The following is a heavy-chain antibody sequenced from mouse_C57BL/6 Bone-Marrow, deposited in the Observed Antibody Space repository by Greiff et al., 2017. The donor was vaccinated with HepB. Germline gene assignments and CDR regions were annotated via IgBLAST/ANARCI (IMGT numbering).Heavy chain of an antibody. V-gene: IGHV1-61*01. J-gene: IGHJ1*03. CDR3: ARDYYGRERYFDV. D-gene: IGHD1-1*01. CDR1: GYTFTSYW. Sequence: QVQLQQPGAELVRPGSSVKLSCKASGYTFTSYWMDWVKQRPGQGLEWIGNIYPSDSETHYNQKFKDKATLTVDKSSSTAYMQLSSQTSEDSAVYYCARDYYGRERYFDVWGTGTTVTVSS. CDR2: IYPSDSET.